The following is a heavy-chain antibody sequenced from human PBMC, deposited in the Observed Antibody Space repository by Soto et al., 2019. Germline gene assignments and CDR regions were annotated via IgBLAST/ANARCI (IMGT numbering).Heavy chain of an antibody. J-gene: IGHJ4*02. D-gene: IGHD6-13*01. CDR2: IHDSGST. CDR3: ARVAIAAAGQFDY. Sequence: SETMSLTCAVSGSYIDTSNLWIWVRKSPGKGLEWIGEIHDSGSTYYNPSLKSRVTISVDTSKNQFSLKLSSVTAADTAVYYCARVAIAAAGQFDYWGQGTLVTVSS. V-gene: IGHV4-4*02. CDR1: GSYIDTSNL.